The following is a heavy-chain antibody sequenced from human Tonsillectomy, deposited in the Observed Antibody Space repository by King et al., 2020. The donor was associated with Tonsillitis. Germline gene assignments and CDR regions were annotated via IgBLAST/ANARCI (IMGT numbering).Heavy chain of an antibody. J-gene: IGHJ4*02. Sequence: VQLVESGGGVVQPGGSLRLSCAASGFTFSSYGMHWVRQAPGKGLEWVAFIRYDGSNKYYADSVKGRVTISRDNSKNTLYLQMNSLRAEDTAVFYCAKDEVVWGSSGYELDYWGQGTLVTVSS. CDR2: IRYDGSNK. V-gene: IGHV3-30*02. D-gene: IGHD5-12*01. CDR1: GFTFSSYG. CDR3: AKDEVVWGSSGYELDY.